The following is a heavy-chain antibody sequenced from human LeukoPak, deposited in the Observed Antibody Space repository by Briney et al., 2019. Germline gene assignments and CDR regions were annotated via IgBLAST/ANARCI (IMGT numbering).Heavy chain of an antibody. J-gene: IGHJ4*02. D-gene: IGHD2-15*01. CDR1: GYSISSGYY. CDR3: ARHLSGYCSGGSCYSGTPVNFDY. CDR2: IYHSGST. V-gene: IGHV4-38-2*01. Sequence: SETLSLTCAVSGYSISSGYYWGWIRQPPGKGPEWIGSIYHSGSTYYNPSLKSRVTISVDTSKNQFSLKLSSVTAADTAVYYCARHLSGYCSGGSCYSGTPVNFDYWGQGTLVTVSS.